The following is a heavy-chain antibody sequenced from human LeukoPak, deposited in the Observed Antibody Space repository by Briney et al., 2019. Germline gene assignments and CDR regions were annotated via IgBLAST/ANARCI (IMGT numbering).Heavy chain of an antibody. CDR1: GFTFSSHS. D-gene: IGHD3-3*01. CDR3: ARDWSGWARDY. J-gene: IGHJ4*02. Sequence: GGALRLSCTASGFTFSSHSMNWVRQAPGKGLEWVSCISSSGDYIYYGDSVKGRFTISRDNAKNSLYLQMNGLRVEDTAVYYCARDWSGWARDYWGQGTLVTVPS. CDR2: ISSSGDYI. V-gene: IGHV3-21*01.